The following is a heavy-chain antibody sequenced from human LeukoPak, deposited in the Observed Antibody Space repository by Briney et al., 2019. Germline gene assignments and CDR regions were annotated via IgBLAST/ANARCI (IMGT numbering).Heavy chain of an antibody. CDR3: ARDGVNIVAVPAAEVNWFDP. CDR1: GYSISSGYY. Sequence: SEPLSLTCAVSGYSISSGYYWGWIRQPPGEGLGWIGSIYHSGSTYYNPSLKSRVTISVDTSKNQFSLKLSSVTAADTAVYYCARDGVNIVAVPAAEVNWFDPWGQGTLVTASS. J-gene: IGHJ5*02. V-gene: IGHV4-38-2*02. CDR2: IYHSGST. D-gene: IGHD2-2*01.